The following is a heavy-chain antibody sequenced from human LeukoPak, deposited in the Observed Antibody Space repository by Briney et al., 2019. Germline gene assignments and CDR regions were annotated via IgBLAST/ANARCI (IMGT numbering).Heavy chain of an antibody. CDR2: IYYSGST. CDR1: GGSISSGDYY. J-gene: IGHJ6*02. CDR3: ARDLSYGMDV. Sequence: SETLSLTCTVSGGSISSGDYYWSWIRQPPGKGLEWIGYIYYSGSTYYNPSLKNRVTISVDTSKNQFSLKLSSVTAADTAVYYCARDLSYGMDVWGQGTTVTVSS. V-gene: IGHV4-30-4*01.